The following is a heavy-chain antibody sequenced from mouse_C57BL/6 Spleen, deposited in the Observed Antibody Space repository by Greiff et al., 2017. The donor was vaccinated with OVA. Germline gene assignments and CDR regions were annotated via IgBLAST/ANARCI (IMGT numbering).Heavy chain of an antibody. CDR1: GFSLTSYG. D-gene: IGHD2-5*01. J-gene: IGHJ1*03. CDR3: AKSTAYYSNGYFDV. CDR2: IWRGGST. Sequence: VQLQESGPGLVQPSQSLSITCTVSGFSLTSYGVHWVRQSPGKGLEWLGVIWRGGSTDYNAAFMSRLSITKDNSKSQVFFKMNSLQADDTAIYYCAKSTAYYSNGYFDVWGTGTTVTVSS. V-gene: IGHV2-5*01.